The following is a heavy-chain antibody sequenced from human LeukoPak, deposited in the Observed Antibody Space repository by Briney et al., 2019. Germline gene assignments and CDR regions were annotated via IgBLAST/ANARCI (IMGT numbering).Heavy chain of an antibody. CDR2: INPSGGST. V-gene: IGHV1-46*01. CDR1: GYTFTSYY. D-gene: IGHD5-18*01. J-gene: IGHJ5*02. Sequence: ASVKVSCTASGYTFTSYYMHWVRQAPGQGLEWMGIINPSGGSTSYAQKFQGRVTMTRDTSTSTVYMELSSLRSEDTAVYYCARAPPQYSYGYVDWFHPWRQGTLVTVSS. CDR3: ARAPPQYSYGYVDWFHP.